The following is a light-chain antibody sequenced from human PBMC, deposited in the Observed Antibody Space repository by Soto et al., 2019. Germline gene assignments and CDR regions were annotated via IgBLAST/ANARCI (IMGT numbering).Light chain of an antibody. CDR1: QSVSNSY. CDR3: QQYGSFPHT. CDR2: AAS. J-gene: IGKJ2*01. Sequence: ETVLTQSPGTLSLSPGERATLSCRASQSVSNSYLAWYQHKPGQAPRLLIYAASTRASGIPDRFSGSGSGTDFTLTISRLEPEDFAVFYCQQYGSFPHTFGQGTKLEIK. V-gene: IGKV3-20*01.